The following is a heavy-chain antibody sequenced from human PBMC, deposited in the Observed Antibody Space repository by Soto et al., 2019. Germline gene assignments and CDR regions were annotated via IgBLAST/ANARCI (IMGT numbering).Heavy chain of an antibody. J-gene: IGHJ4*01. D-gene: IGHD2-15*01. CDR2: ISGSGGST. Sequence: GGSLRLSCAASGFTFSSYAMSWVRQAPGKGLEWVSAISGSGGSTYYADSVKGRFTISRDNSKNTLYLQMNSLRAEDTAVYYCAKDSLASVLLVGATRELHCGHGTRFSDSS. V-gene: IGHV3-23*01. CDR1: GFTFSSYA. CDR3: AKDSLASVLLVGATRELH.